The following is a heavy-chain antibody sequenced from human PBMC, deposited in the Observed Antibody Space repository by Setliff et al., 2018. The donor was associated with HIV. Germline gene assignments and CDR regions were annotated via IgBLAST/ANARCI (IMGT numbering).Heavy chain of an antibody. J-gene: IGHJ6*02. Sequence: GGSLRLSCAASGFTFSIYTMNWVRQAPGKGLEWVSSISSSSSYIYYADSVKGRFTISRDNAKNSLYLQMNSLRAEDTAVYYCAKDLVEGVDSTSYYYVMDVWGQGTTVTVSS. CDR2: ISSSSSYI. CDR1: GFTFSIYT. D-gene: IGHD3-3*01. V-gene: IGHV3-21*01. CDR3: AKDLVEGVDSTSYYYVMDV.